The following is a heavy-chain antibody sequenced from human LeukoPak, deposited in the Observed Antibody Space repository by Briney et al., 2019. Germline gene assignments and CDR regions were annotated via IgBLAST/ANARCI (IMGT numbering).Heavy chain of an antibody. CDR3: ARERGAYSSSWYGGYYFDY. CDR1: SGSISSYY. Sequence: SETLSLTCTVSSGSISSYYWSWIRQPPGKGLEWIGYIYYSGSTNYNPSLKSRVTISVDTSKNQFSLKLSSVTAADTAVYYCARERGAYSSSWYGGYYFDYWGQGTLVTVSS. J-gene: IGHJ4*02. D-gene: IGHD6-13*01. CDR2: IYYSGST. V-gene: IGHV4-59*01.